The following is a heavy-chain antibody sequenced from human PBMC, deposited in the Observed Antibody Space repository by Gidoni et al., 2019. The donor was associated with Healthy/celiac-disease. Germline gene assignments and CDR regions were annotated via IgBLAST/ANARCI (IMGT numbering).Heavy chain of an antibody. Sequence: SGGSISSSSYYWGWIRQPPGKGLEWIGSIYYSGSTYYNPSLKSRVTISVDTSKNQFSLKLSSVTAADTAVYYCARPRDDAFDIWGQGTMVTVSS. CDR2: IYYSGST. V-gene: IGHV4-39*01. CDR3: ARPRDDAFDI. CDR1: GGSISSSSYY. J-gene: IGHJ3*02.